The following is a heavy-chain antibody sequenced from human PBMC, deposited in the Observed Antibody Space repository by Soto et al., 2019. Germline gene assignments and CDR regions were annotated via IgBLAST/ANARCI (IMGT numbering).Heavy chain of an antibody. Sequence: SVKVSCKASGGTFSSYAISWVRQAPGQGLEWMGGIIPIFGTANYAQKFQGRVTITADESTSTAYMELSSLRSEDTAVYYCARGLAIFGVVNSFDYWGQGTLVTVSS. J-gene: IGHJ4*02. CDR2: IIPIFGTA. V-gene: IGHV1-69*13. CDR1: GGTFSSYA. CDR3: ARGLAIFGVVNSFDY. D-gene: IGHD3-3*01.